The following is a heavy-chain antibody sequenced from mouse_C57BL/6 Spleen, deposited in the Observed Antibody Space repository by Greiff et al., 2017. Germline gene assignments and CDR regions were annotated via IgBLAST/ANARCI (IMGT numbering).Heavy chain of an antibody. V-gene: IGHV1-61*01. CDR1: GYTFTSYW. CDR3: ARSGGHSGDY. D-gene: IGHD3-1*01. CDR2: IYPSDSET. J-gene: IGHJ2*01. Sequence: QVQLQQPGAELVRPGSSVKLSCKASGYTFTSYWMDWVKQRPGQGLEWIGNIYPSDSETHYNQKFKDKATLTVDKSSSTAYMQLSSLTSEDSAGYYCARSGGHSGDYWGQGTTRTVSS.